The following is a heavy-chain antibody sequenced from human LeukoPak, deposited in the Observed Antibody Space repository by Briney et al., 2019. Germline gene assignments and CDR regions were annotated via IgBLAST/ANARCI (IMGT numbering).Heavy chain of an antibody. J-gene: IGHJ4*02. Sequence: GGSLRLSCAASGFTFSSYSMSWVRQAPGKGLEWVSSISSSSSYIYYADSVKGRFTISRDNAKNSLYLQMNSLRAEDTAVYYCARADYDFWSGYLTPRYYFDYWGQGTLVTVSS. V-gene: IGHV3-21*01. D-gene: IGHD3-3*01. CDR3: ARADYDFWSGYLTPRYYFDY. CDR2: ISSSSSYI. CDR1: GFTFSSYS.